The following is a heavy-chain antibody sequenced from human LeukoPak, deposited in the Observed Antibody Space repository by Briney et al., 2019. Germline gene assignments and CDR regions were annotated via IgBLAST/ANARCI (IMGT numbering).Heavy chain of an antibody. CDR1: GGSISSYY. D-gene: IGHD3-22*01. CDR2: IYYSGST. CDR3: ARDRYYDSSGYVMHYFDY. J-gene: IGHJ4*02. V-gene: IGHV4-59*12. Sequence: SEALSLTCTVSGGSISSYYWSWIRQPPGKGLEWIGYIYYSGSTNYNPSLKSRVTMSVDTSKNQFSLKLSSVTAADTAVYYCARDRYYDSSGYVMHYFDYWGQGTLVTVSS.